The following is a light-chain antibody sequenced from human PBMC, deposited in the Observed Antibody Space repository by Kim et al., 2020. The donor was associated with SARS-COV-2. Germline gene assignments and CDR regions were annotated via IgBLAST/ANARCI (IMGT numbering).Light chain of an antibody. CDR1: QYISRW. Sequence: DIQMTQSPSSVSASVGDRVTITCRASQYISRWLAWYQQKPGKAPKLLIYAASSFQSGVPSRFSGSTSGTDFTLTISSLQPEDVATYYCHQANSFPLTLGGGSKVDSK. V-gene: IGKV1-12*01. J-gene: IGKJ4*01. CDR3: HQANSFPLT. CDR2: AAS.